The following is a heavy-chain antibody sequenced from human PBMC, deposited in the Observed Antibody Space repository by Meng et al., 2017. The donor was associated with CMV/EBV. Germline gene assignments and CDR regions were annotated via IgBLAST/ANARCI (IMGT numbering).Heavy chain of an antibody. D-gene: IGHD6-19*01. Sequence: GGSLRLSCAASGFTFSSYSMNWVRQAPGKGLEWVSAISGSGGSTYYADSVKGRFTISRDNSKNTLYLQMNSLRAEDTAVYYCARGYSSGWYGGRANDYWGQGTLVTVSS. V-gene: IGHV3-23*01. CDR2: ISGSGGST. CDR3: ARGYSSGWYGGRANDY. J-gene: IGHJ4*02. CDR1: GFTFSSYS.